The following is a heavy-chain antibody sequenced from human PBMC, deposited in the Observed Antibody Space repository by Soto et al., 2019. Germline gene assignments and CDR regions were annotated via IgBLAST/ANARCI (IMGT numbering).Heavy chain of an antibody. CDR2: IYWDDDK. J-gene: IGHJ4*02. CDR3: AHLGSSETFDY. D-gene: IGHD1-26*01. CDR1: GFSLSTSGVG. V-gene: IGHV2-5*02. Sequence: QITLKESGPTLVKPTQTLTLTCTFSGFSLSTSGVGVGWIRQPPGKALEWLALIYWDDDKRYSPSLKSRLTXTXXTSKNQVVLTMTNMDPVDTATYYCAHLGSSETFDYWGQGTLVTVSS.